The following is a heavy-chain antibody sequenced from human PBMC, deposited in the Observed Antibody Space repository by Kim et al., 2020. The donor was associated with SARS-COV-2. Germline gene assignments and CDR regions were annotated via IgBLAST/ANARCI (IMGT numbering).Heavy chain of an antibody. CDR2: INTNTGNP. D-gene: IGHD6-13*01. Sequence: ASVKVSCKASGYTFTSYAMNWVRQAPGQGLEWMGWINTNTGNPTYAQGFTGRFVFSLDTSVSTAYLQISSLKAEDTAVYYCARAGLIAAAGLLYYYYGMDVWGQGTTVTVSS. CDR1: GYTFTSYA. CDR3: ARAGLIAAAGLLYYYYGMDV. J-gene: IGHJ6*02. V-gene: IGHV7-4-1*02.